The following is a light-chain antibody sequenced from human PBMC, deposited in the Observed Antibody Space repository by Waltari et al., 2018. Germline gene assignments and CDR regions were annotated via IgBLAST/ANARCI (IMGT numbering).Light chain of an antibody. CDR2: DAS. V-gene: IGKV3-11*01. J-gene: IGKJ4*01. Sequence: EIVLTQSPATLSLSPGERATLSFRASHSVSRYLAWYQQRPGQAPRLLIVDASFRATGIPTRFSGSGSETDFTLTISSLEPEDCAVYYCQQRSNWPLTFGGGTKVEIK. CDR1: HSVSRY. CDR3: QQRSNWPLT.